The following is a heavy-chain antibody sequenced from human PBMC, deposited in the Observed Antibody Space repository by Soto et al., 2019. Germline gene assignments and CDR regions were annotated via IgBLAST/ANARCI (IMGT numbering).Heavy chain of an antibody. CDR2: ISSSSSYI. CDR1: GFTFSSYS. Sequence: PVGSLRLSCAASGFTFSSYSMNWVRQAPGKGLEWVSSISSSSSYIYYADSVKGRFTISRDNAKNSLHLQMNSLRAEDTAVYYCARARSYYYDSPAYYFDYWGQGTLVTVYS. J-gene: IGHJ4*02. CDR3: ARARSYYYDSPAYYFDY. D-gene: IGHD3-22*01. V-gene: IGHV3-21*01.